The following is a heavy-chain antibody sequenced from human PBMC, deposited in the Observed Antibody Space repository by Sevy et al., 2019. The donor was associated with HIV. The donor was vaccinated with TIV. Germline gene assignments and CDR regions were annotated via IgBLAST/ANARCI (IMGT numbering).Heavy chain of an antibody. CDR3: ARDKGFWSDYHRVYYYYGMDV. D-gene: IGHD3-3*01. J-gene: IGHJ6*02. Sequence: GGSLRLSCAASGFTFSRNGMHWVRQAPGKGLEWVAFMPSDGSNKYYADSVKGRFIISRANSKNTLFLQMNSLRTEDTAVYSCARDKGFWSDYHRVYYYYGMDVWGQGTTVTVSS. V-gene: IGHV3-30*02. CDR1: GFTFSRNG. CDR2: MPSDGSNK.